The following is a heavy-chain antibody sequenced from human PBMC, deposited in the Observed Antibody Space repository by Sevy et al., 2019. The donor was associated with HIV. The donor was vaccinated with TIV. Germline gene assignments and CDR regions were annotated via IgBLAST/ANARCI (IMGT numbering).Heavy chain of an antibody. J-gene: IGHJ6*02. V-gene: IGHV3-30*18. CDR1: GFTFSSYG. Sequence: GGSLRLSCAASGFTFSSYGMHWVRQAPGKGLEWVAVISYDGCNKYYADSVKGRFTISRDNSKNTLYLQMNSLRAEDTAVYYCAKDLGPDYDFWSGQTYYYYGMDVWGQGTTVTVSS. D-gene: IGHD3-3*01. CDR2: ISYDGCNK. CDR3: AKDLGPDYDFWSGQTYYYYGMDV.